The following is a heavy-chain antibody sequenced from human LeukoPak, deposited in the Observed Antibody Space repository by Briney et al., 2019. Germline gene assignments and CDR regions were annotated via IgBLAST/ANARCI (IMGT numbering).Heavy chain of an antibody. CDR2: ISGSGGST. J-gene: IGHJ4*02. CDR3: ARVLDNSSSRYQSLKY. Sequence: TGGSLRLSCAASGFTFSSYAVSWVRQAPGKGLEWVSAISGSGGSTYYADSVKGRFTISRDNYKNTLYLQMDSLRAEDTAVYYCARVLDNSSSRYQSLKYWGQGTLVTVSS. D-gene: IGHD2/OR15-2a*01. CDR1: GFTFSSYA. V-gene: IGHV3-23*01.